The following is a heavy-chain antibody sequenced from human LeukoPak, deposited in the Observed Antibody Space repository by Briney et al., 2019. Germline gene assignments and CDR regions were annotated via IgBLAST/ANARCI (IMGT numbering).Heavy chain of an antibody. CDR1: GGTFSSYA. Sequence: SVKVSCKASGGTFSSYAISWVRQAPGQGLEWMGRIIPILGIANYAQKFQGRVTITADKSTSTAYMELSSLRSEDTAVYYCARSLIAAATLGNDAFDIWGQGTMVTVSS. V-gene: IGHV1-69*04. CDR3: ARSLIAAATLGNDAFDI. CDR2: IIPILGIA. J-gene: IGHJ3*02. D-gene: IGHD6-13*01.